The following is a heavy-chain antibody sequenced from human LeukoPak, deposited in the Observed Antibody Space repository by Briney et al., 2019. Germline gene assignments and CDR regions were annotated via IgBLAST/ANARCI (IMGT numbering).Heavy chain of an antibody. D-gene: IGHD4-23*01. J-gene: IGHJ6*02. CDR1: NYTFTSYG. CDR2: ISAYNGNT. CDR3: ARDHRTVGYYFYYFGMDV. V-gene: IGHV1-18*01. Sequence: ASVKVSCKASNYTFTSYGITWVRQAPGQGLEWMGWISAYNGNTNYPQKFQGRVTLTTDTSTSTAYMELRSLTSDDTAVYYCARDHRTVGYYFYYFGMDVWGQGTTVTVSS.